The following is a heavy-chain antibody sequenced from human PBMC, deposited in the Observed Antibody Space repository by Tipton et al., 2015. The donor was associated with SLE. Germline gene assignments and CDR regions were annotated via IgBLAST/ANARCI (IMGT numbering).Heavy chain of an antibody. CDR3: ARAPFFCSDGNCNNPNYHSGMDV. J-gene: IGHJ6*02. V-gene: IGHV1-69*06. Sequence: QLVQSGAEVKKPGSSVKVSCKVSGGTFGSYAINWVRQAPGLGLEWMGGIIPIFATSFYAQKFQGRATIIADKSTSTVYMEVSGLRSEDTALYYCARAPFFCSDGNCNNPNYHSGMDVWGQGTTVTVSS. CDR2: IIPIFATS. D-gene: IGHD1/OR15-1a*01. CDR1: GGTFGSYA.